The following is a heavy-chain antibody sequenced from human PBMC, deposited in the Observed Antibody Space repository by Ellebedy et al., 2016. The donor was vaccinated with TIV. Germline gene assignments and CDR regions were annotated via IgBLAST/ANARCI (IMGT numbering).Heavy chain of an antibody. CDR1: GYSFTSYW. CDR3: ARGTGTYYNSGSLNWFDP. Sequence: GESLKISCKGSGYSFTSYWIGWVRQMPGKGLEWMGIIYPGNSDSKYSPSFQGQVTISADKSISTAYLQWSSLKASDTAIYYCARGTGTYYNSGSLNWFDPWGLGTQVTVSS. CDR2: IYPGNSDS. D-gene: IGHD3-10*01. V-gene: IGHV5-51*01. J-gene: IGHJ5*02.